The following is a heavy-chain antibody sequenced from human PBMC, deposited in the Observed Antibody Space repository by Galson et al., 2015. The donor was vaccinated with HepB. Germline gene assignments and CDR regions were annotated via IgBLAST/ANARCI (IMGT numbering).Heavy chain of an antibody. Sequence: SLRLSCAASGFTFSSYYMSWVRQAPGKGLEWVANINQDGTSKNYVDSVKGRFSISRDNAENSVSLQMSSLRVVDTAVYYCARSLWPEDFWGQGTLVTVSS. CDR2: INQDGTSK. CDR3: ARSLWPEDF. D-gene: IGHD1-14*01. J-gene: IGHJ4*02. V-gene: IGHV3-7*01. CDR1: GFTFSSYY.